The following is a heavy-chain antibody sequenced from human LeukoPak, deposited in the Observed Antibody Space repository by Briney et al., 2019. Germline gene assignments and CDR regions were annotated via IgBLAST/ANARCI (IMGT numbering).Heavy chain of an antibody. V-gene: IGHV3-23*01. Sequence: GGSLRLSCAASGFTFSTCLMTWVRQAPGRGMEWVSTISGSDTTTYYADSVKGRFAISRDNSMNTLFLQMNSMRAEDTAVYYCAKRPHCTGPGCHHIEYWGQGTLVTVSS. CDR2: ISGSDTTT. CDR1: GFTFSTCL. J-gene: IGHJ4*02. D-gene: IGHD2-8*02. CDR3: AKRPHCTGPGCHHIEY.